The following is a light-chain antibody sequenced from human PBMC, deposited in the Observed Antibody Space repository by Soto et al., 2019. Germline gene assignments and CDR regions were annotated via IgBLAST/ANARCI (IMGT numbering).Light chain of an antibody. Sequence: DIVMTQSPESLAVSLGGRATINCKSSQSVLYSSNNNNYLAWYQHKPGQPPKLLIYWASTREFGVPDRFSGSGSGTDFTLTISSLQAEDVAVYYCQQYYATPWTIGQGTKVEIK. J-gene: IGKJ1*01. CDR3: QQYYATPWT. CDR1: QSVLYSSNNNNY. CDR2: WAS. V-gene: IGKV4-1*01.